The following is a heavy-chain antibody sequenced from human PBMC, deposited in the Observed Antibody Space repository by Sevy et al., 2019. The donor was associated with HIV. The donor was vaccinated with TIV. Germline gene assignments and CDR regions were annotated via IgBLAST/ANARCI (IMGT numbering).Heavy chain of an antibody. CDR3: ARNATSGTSGDPFYFLNFMDF. D-gene: IGHD6-13*01. CDR1: GVSITSHY. Sequence: SETLSLTCNVSGVSITSHYWTWIRQPPGKGLEWIAYVYHTGTTNYNPSLEGRGTISIDTSKNVISLRLTSVTAADTAVYYCARNATSGTSGDPFYFLNFMDFWGRGTTVTVSS. CDR2: VYHTGTT. J-gene: IGHJ6*03. V-gene: IGHV4-59*11.